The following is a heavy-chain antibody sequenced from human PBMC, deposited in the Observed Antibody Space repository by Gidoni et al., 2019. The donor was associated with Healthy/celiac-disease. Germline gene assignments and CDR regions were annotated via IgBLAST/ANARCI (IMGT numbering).Heavy chain of an antibody. Sequence: QVQPVQSGAEVKKPGASVKVSCKASGYTFTSYYMHWLRQPPVQGLEWMGILTPSGGSTAYAQKFQGRVTMTRDTSTNTVSMDLSSLRSEDTAVYYCASDSSGTFDYWGQGTLVTVSS. V-gene: IGHV1-46*03. D-gene: IGHD6-19*01. CDR2: LTPSGGST. J-gene: IGHJ4*02. CDR1: GYTFTSYY. CDR3: ASDSSGTFDY.